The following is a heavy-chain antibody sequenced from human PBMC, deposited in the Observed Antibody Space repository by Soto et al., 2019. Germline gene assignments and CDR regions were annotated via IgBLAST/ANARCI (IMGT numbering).Heavy chain of an antibody. CDR1: GGSVSSDNYY. J-gene: IGHJ4*02. V-gene: IGHV4-61*01. CDR2: IYYSGST. CDR3: ARVKTYGYDY. D-gene: IGHD5-18*01. Sequence: PSLTCTVSGGSVSSDNYYWSWVRQPPGKGLEWIGYIYYSGSTNYNPSLKSRVTISGDTSRNQFSLKLSSVTAADTAVYYCARVKTYGYDYWGQGTLVTVS.